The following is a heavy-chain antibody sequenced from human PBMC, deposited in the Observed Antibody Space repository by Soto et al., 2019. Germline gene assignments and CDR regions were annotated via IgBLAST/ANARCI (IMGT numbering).Heavy chain of an antibody. CDR3: ARAPGGYGSGSPIDY. Sequence: QVQLQESGPGLVKPSQTLSLTCTVSGGSISSGDYYWSWIRQPPGKGLEWIGYIYYSGSTYYNPSLKSRVTISVDTSKNQFPLKLTSVTAADPAVYYCARAPGGYGSGSPIDYWGQGTLVTVSS. CDR2: IYYSGST. D-gene: IGHD3-10*01. J-gene: IGHJ4*02. V-gene: IGHV4-30-4*01. CDR1: GGSISSGDYY.